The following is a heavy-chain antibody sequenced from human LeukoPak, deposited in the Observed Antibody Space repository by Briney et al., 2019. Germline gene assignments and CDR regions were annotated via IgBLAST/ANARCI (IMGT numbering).Heavy chain of an antibody. CDR1: GGSISSSSYY. CDR3: ARHSDSSGYYFDY. V-gene: IGHV4-39*01. D-gene: IGHD3-22*01. Sequence: SETLSLTCTVSGGSISSSSYYWGWIRQPPGKGLEWIGSIYYSGSTYYNPSLKSRVTISVVTSKNQFSLKLSSVTAADTAVYYCARHSDSSGYYFDYWGQGTLVTVSS. J-gene: IGHJ4*02. CDR2: IYYSGST.